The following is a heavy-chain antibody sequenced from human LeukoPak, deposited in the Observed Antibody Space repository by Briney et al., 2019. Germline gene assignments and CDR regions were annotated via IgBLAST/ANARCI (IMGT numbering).Heavy chain of an antibody. D-gene: IGHD6-13*01. CDR3: AKSSQRFMTQQLIVFGPQNYNEAKYYFDY. Sequence: PGGSLRLSCAASGFTFSSYAMGCVRQAPGKGLEWVSAISGSGGSTYYADSVKCRFNISRDNSKNTLYLQMNSLRAEDTAVYYCAKSSQRFMTQQLIVFGPQNYNEAKYYFDYWGQGSLVSVSS. CDR1: GFTFSSYA. J-gene: IGHJ4*02. CDR2: ISGSGGST. V-gene: IGHV3-23*01.